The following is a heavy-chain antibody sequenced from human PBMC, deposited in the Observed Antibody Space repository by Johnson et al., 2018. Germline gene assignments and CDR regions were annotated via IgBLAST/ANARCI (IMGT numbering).Heavy chain of an antibody. V-gene: IGHV4-59*01. D-gene: IGHD6-19*01. CDR1: GDSIRSYY. Sequence: QVQLQESGPGLVKPSETLSLICTVSGDSIRSYYWSWIRQPPGKGLEWIGFIYYSGSTNYNPSLKSRVTISVDTSKNQFSLKFTSVTAADTSGYYCARDYSQWLTAEGGFYYFYLDVWGKGTTVTVSS. CDR2: IYYSGST. CDR3: ARDYSQWLTAEGGFYYFYLDV. J-gene: IGHJ6*03.